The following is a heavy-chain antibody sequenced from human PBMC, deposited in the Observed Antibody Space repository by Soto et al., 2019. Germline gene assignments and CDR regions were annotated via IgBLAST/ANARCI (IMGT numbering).Heavy chain of an antibody. CDR3: EKDPQTWGSIWFDP. J-gene: IGHJ5*02. D-gene: IGHD7-27*01. CDR2: ISDGGNYI. V-gene: IGHV3-23*01. Sequence: EVQLLESGGGLVQPGGSLRLPCAACGLIFSNYAMSGVRQVPGKGPGWVSSISDGGNYIEYADSVEGRFTNSRDNSKNTLYLQMNSVRAEDTARYYCEKDPQTWGSIWFDPWGQGTQVTVSS. CDR1: GLIFSNYA.